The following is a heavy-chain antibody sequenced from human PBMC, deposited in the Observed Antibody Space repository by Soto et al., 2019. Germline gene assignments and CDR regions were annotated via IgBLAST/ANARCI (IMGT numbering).Heavy chain of an antibody. CDR2: ISHSGST. CDR1: GGSISSSQW. CDR3: ARHWITMVRGVCHFDY. V-gene: IGHV4-4*02. J-gene: IGHJ4*02. Sequence: SETLSLTCIVSGGSISSSQWWSWIRQPPGKGLEWIGEISHSGSTNYNPSLESRVTISVDKSKNHFSLQLTSVTAADTAVYYCARHWITMVRGVCHFDYWGQGTLVTVSS. D-gene: IGHD3-10*01.